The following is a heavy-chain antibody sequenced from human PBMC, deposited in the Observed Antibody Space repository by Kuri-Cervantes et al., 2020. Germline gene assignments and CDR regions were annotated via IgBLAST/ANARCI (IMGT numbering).Heavy chain of an antibody. J-gene: IGHJ4*02. Sequence: GESLKISCEASGFTFSSYTMHWVRQAPGKGLEWVAVISYDGKEKNYADSVKGRFTISRDNSKNTLSLQMNNLRTDDTAVYYCARDQGGGRWKNYFDYWGQGTLVTVSS. V-gene: IGHV3-30*04. CDR1: GFTFSSYT. CDR3: ARDQGGGRWKNYFDY. CDR2: ISYDGKEK. D-gene: IGHD3-16*01.